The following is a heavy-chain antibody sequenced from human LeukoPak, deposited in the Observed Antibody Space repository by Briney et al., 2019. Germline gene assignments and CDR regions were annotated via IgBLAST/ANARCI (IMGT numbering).Heavy chain of an antibody. CDR1: GFTFSSDW. CDR2: IKQDGSEK. Sequence: GGSLRLSCAASGFTFSSDWMSWVRQAPGKGLEWVANIKQDGSEKYYVDSVKGRFTISRDNAKNSLYLQMNSLRAEDTAVYYCARAHFRGRSSIAALGGYYMDVWGKGTTVTVSS. J-gene: IGHJ6*03. CDR3: ARAHFRGRSSIAALGGYYMDV. D-gene: IGHD6-6*01. V-gene: IGHV3-7*01.